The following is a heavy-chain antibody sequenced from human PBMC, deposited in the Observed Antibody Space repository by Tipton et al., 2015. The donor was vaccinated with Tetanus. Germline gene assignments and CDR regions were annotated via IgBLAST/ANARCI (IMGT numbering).Heavy chain of an antibody. CDR3: ARDETYYDFWSGYSSGYYGMDV. V-gene: IGHV3-30*04. Sequence: SLRLSCAASGFTFSSYAMHWVRQAPGKGLEWVAVISYDGSNKYYADSVKGRFTISRDNSKNTLYLQMNSLRAEDTAVYYCARDETYYDFWSGYSSGYYGMDVWGQGTTVTVSS. D-gene: IGHD3-3*01. CDR2: ISYDGSNK. J-gene: IGHJ6*02. CDR1: GFTFSSYA.